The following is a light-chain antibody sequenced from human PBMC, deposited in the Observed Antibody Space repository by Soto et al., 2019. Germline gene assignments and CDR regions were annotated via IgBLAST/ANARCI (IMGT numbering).Light chain of an antibody. CDR3: FSLSATSPYV. CDR2: DVT. CDR1: SSDVGGYNY. V-gene: IGLV2-11*01. Sequence: QSALTQPRSVSGSPGQSVTISCTGTSSDVGGYNYVSWYQRHPGKAPKLMISDVTKRPSGVPDRFSGSKSGNTSSLTISGLQAEDEAYYDSFSLSATSPYVFGSGTKLPVL. J-gene: IGLJ1*01.